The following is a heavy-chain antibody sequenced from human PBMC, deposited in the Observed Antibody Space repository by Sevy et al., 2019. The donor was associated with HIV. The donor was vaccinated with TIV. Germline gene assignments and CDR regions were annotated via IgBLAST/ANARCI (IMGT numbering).Heavy chain of an antibody. CDR1: GFTFSSYA. V-gene: IGHV3-30*04. Sequence: GGSLRLSCAASGFTFSSYAMHWVRQAPGKGLEWVAVISYDGSNKYYADSVKGRFTISRDNSKNTLYLQMNSLRAEDTAVYYCARTGITMVRGVIIPDDYYYGMDVWGQRTTVTVSS. CDR2: ISYDGSNK. J-gene: IGHJ6*02. CDR3: ARTGITMVRGVIIPDDYYYGMDV. D-gene: IGHD3-10*01.